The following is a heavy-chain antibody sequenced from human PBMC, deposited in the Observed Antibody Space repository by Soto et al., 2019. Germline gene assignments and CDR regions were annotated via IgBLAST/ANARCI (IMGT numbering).Heavy chain of an antibody. D-gene: IGHD6-13*01. CDR2: IVVGSGNT. CDR3: ARWDRVAAAGH. J-gene: IGHJ4*02. V-gene: IGHV1-58*01. CDR1: GFTFTSSA. Sequence: SVKVSCKASGFTFTSSAVQWVRQARGQRLEWIGWIVVGSGNTNYAQKFQERVTITRDMSTSTAYMELRSLRSDDTAVYYCARWDRVAAAGHWGQGTLVTVSS.